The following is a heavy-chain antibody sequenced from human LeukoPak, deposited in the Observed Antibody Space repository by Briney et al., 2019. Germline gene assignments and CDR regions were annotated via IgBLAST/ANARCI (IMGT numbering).Heavy chain of an antibody. CDR1: GGSFSGYY. Sequence: SETLSLTCAVYGGSFSGYYWSWIRQPPGKGLEWIGEINHSGSTNYNPSLKSRVTISVDKSKNQFSLKLSSVTAADTAVYYCARRAVRIFGVVMSPEYFQHWGQGTLVTVSS. D-gene: IGHD3-3*01. CDR3: ARRAVRIFGVVMSPEYFQH. J-gene: IGHJ1*01. V-gene: IGHV4-34*01. CDR2: INHSGST.